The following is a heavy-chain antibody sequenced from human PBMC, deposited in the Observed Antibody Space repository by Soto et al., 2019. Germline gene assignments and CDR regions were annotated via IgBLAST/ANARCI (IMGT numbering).Heavy chain of an antibody. CDR2: FDPEDGET. V-gene: IGHV1-24*01. Sequence: VASVKVSCKVSGYTLTELSMHWVRQAPGKGLEWMGGFDPEDGETIYAQKFQGRVTMTEDTSTDTAYMELSSLRSEDTAVYYCRVLRYFDWLPSYYYYMDVWGKGTTVTVSS. J-gene: IGHJ6*03. D-gene: IGHD3-9*01. CDR1: GYTLTELS. CDR3: RVLRYFDWLPSYYYYMDV.